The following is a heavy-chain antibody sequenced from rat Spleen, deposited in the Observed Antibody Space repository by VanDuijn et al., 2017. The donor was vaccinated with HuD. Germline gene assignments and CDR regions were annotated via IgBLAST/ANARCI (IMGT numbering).Heavy chain of an antibody. Sequence: EVQLVESGGGLVQPGRSLKLSCVTSGFTFNYYWMTWIRQAPKKGLEWVATISYDGSSTYYRDSVKGRFTISRDNAKSTLYLQMDSLRSEDTATYYCARHNSGYGVMDAWGQGASVTVSS. J-gene: IGHJ4*01. V-gene: IGHV5-7*01. D-gene: IGHD4-3*01. CDR3: ARHNSGYGVMDA. CDR1: GFTFNYYW. CDR2: ISYDGSST.